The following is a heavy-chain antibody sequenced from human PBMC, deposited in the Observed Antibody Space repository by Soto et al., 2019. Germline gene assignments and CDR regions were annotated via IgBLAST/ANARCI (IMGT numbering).Heavy chain of an antibody. D-gene: IGHD2-2*01. Sequence: GGSLRLSCAASGFTFSNYAMSWVRQAPGEGLEWVSAISATGGDTYYADFVTGRFTVSRDNSKNTLFLQMNSLRAEDTAVYYWAKEMPIGRPYHYWGQGALVTVSS. V-gene: IGHV3-23*01. J-gene: IGHJ4*02. CDR3: AKEMPIGRPYHY. CDR1: GFTFSNYA. CDR2: ISATGGDT.